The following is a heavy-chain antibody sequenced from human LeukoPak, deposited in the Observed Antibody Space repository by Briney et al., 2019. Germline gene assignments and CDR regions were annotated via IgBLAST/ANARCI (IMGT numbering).Heavy chain of an antibody. CDR3: ARVQSYAYGFDY. V-gene: IGHV4-38-2*02. J-gene: IGHJ4*02. D-gene: IGHD2-2*01. CDR1: GYSISSGYY. CDR2: IHHSGST. Sequence: MASETLSLTCTVSGYSISSGYYWGWIRQPPGKGLEWIGSIHHSGSTYYNPALKSRVTISVDTSKKQFSLNLRSVTAADTAVYYCARVQSYAYGFDYWGQGTLDTVSS.